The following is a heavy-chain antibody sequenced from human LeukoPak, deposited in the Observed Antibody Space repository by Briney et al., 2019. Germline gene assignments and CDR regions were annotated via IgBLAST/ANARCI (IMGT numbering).Heavy chain of an antibody. Sequence: GGSLRLSSAASGFTFSSYAMHWVRQAPGKGLEWVAVLPYDGSNQYYADSVKGRFTISRDNSKNTLYLQMNSLRGEDTAVYYCARDLRTGSYLDYWGQGTLVTVSS. CDR3: ARDLRTGSYLDY. J-gene: IGHJ4*02. V-gene: IGHV3-30*01. CDR1: GFTFSSYA. D-gene: IGHD3/OR15-3a*01. CDR2: LPYDGSNQ.